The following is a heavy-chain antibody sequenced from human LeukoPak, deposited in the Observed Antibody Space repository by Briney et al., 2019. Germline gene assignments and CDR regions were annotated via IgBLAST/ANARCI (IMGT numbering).Heavy chain of an antibody. D-gene: IGHD2-15*01. V-gene: IGHV3-48*03. J-gene: IGHJ5*02. CDR3: AREGCSGGSCYHNWFDP. CDR2: ISRSGSTI. Sequence: GGSLRLSCAASGFTFSTHEMNWVRQAPGKGLEWISYISRSGSTIYYADSVKGRFTISRDNAKNSLYLQMNSLRAEDTAVYYCAREGCSGGSCYHNWFDPWGQGTLVTVSS. CDR1: GFTFSTHE.